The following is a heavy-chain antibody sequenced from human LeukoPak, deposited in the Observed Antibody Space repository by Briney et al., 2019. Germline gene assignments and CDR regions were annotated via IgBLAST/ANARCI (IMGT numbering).Heavy chain of an antibody. Sequence: ASVKVSCKASVYIYTAKQMHWLGQAPGQGLEWMGCINPNSGGTNYAQKFQGRVTMTRDTSISTAYMELRRRRADNTVVYYCARSGRPLLYYFDYWGQGTLVTVSS. D-gene: IGHD6-6*01. CDR2: INPNSGGT. CDR3: ARSGRPLLYYFDY. J-gene: IGHJ4*02. V-gene: IGHV1-2*02. CDR1: VYIYTAKQ.